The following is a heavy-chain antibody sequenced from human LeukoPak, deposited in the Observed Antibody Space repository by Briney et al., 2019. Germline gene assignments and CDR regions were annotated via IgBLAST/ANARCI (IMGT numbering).Heavy chain of an antibody. V-gene: IGHV1-2*02. CDR2: FNPNRGGT. J-gene: IGHJ3*02. CDR3: ARLGSSDI. Sequence: ASVKVSCKASANTFTGYYMHWVRQAPGQGLEWMGWFNPNRGGTNYAQKFHGRVTMTRDTSISTAYMQLSRLTSDDTAVYYCARLGSSDIWGQGTMVSVSS. D-gene: IGHD3-16*01. CDR1: ANTFTGYY.